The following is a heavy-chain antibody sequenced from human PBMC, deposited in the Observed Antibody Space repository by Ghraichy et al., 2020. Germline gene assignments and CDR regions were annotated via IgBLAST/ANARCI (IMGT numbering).Heavy chain of an antibody. CDR1: GFTFDDYA. J-gene: IGHJ1*01. CDR3: AKAGAYCGGDCYSEYLQH. V-gene: IGHV3-9*01. Sequence: GGSLRLSCAASGFTFDDYAMHWVRQAPGKGLEWVSGITWSSGFIAYGDSVKGRFTISRDNAKNSLYLQMNSLRPEDTALYFCAKAGAYCGGDCYSEYLQHWGQGTLVTVSS. D-gene: IGHD2-21*02. CDR2: ITWSSGFI.